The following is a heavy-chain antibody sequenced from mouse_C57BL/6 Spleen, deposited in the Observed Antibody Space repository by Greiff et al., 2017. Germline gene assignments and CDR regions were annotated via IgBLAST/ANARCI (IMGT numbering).Heavy chain of an antibody. J-gene: IGHJ4*01. CDR2: IDPSDSYT. CDR3: ASRDGNYDYYAMDY. D-gene: IGHD2-1*01. Sequence: VKLQQPGAELVRPGTSVKLSCKASGYTFTSYWMHWVKQRPGQGLEWIGVIDPSDSYTNYNQKFKGKATLTVDTSSSTAYMQLSSLTSEDSAVYYCASRDGNYDYYAMDYWGQGTSVTVSS. V-gene: IGHV1-59*01. CDR1: GYTFTSYW.